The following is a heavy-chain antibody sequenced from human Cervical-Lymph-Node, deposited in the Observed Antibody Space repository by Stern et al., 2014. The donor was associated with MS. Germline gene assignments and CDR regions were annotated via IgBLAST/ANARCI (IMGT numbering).Heavy chain of an antibody. CDR3: ARDGMTAATYYFDF. CDR2: INPSGGRT. V-gene: IGHV1-46*01. J-gene: IGHJ4*02. Sequence: QVQLVQSGAEVKKPGASVKVSCKASGYSFTSYYMHWVRQAPGKGLEGMGIINPSGGRTNYAQKFQDRVTMTRDTSTSTVYMEMSSLRSEDTALYYCARDGMTAATYYFDFWGQGTVVTVSS. D-gene: IGHD6-13*01. CDR1: GYSFTSYY.